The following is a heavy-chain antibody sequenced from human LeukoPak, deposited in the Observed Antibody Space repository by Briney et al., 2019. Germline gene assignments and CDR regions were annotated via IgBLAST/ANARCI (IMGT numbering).Heavy chain of an antibody. Sequence: ASVKVSCKASGYTFTSYDINWVRQATGQGLEWMGWMNPNSGNTGYAQKFQGRVTMTRNTSISTAYMELSSLRSGDTAVYYCARGFNRYYYDSSGYYWDWGQGTLVTVSS. CDR2: MNPNSGNT. J-gene: IGHJ4*02. D-gene: IGHD3-22*01. CDR3: ARGFNRYYYDSSGYYWD. V-gene: IGHV1-8*01. CDR1: GYTFTSYD.